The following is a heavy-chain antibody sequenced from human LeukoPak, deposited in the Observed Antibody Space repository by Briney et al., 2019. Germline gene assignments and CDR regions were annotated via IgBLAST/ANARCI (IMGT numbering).Heavy chain of an antibody. D-gene: IGHD4-17*01. CDR3: ARTVTTTSDCFDP. J-gene: IGHJ5*02. Sequence: GGSLRLSCAVYGFTVSSNYMSWVRQDLGKGLEWVSVIYGGGTTYYADSVKGRFTISRDNSKNTLYLQMNSLRAEDTAVYYCARTVTTTSDCFDPWGQGTLVTVSS. CDR2: IYGGGTT. CDR1: GFTVSSNY. V-gene: IGHV3-53*01.